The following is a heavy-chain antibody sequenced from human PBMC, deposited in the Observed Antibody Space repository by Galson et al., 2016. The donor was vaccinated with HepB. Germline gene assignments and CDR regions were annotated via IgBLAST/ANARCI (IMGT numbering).Heavy chain of an antibody. Sequence: LSLTCTVSGGSINGYFWSWVRQPPGKGLEWIGFIHHNGNTNYNPSLKSRVTISVDTSTNQFSLRLNSVTAADTAVYYCARYSSAANYFDHWGQGTLVTVSS. CDR2: IHHNGNT. CDR1: GGSINGYF. J-gene: IGHJ4*02. D-gene: IGHD6-19*01. V-gene: IGHV4-59*01. CDR3: ARYSSAANYFDH.